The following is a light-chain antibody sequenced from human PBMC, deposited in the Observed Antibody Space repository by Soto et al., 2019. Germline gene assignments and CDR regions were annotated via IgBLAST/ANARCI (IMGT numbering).Light chain of an antibody. CDR1: QSVRTY. J-gene: IGKJ4*01. CDR2: DAS. CDR3: QQRSNWPPV. Sequence: EIVLTQSPATLSLSPGERATLSCRASQSVRTYLSYVAWYQQRLGQAPRLLIYDASNRATGIPARFSGSGSGTDFTLTISSLEPEDFAVYYCQQRSNWPPVFGGGTKVEIK. V-gene: IGKV3-11*01.